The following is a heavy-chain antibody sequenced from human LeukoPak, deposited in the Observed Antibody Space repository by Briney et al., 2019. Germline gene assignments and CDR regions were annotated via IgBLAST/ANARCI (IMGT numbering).Heavy chain of an antibody. CDR3: ARASSTWGSSYYLDV. CDR1: GGSISSYY. Sequence: SETLSLTCTVSGGSISSYYWSWIRHPPGKGLEWIGYIYTSGSANYNPSLKSRVTISVDSSKNQFSLKLSSVTAADTAVYHCARASSTWGSSYYLDVWGKGTTVTVSS. D-gene: IGHD6-13*01. J-gene: IGHJ6*03. V-gene: IGHV4-4*09. CDR2: IYTSGSA.